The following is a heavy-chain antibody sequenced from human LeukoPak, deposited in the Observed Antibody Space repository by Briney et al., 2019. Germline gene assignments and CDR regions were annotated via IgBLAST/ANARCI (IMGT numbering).Heavy chain of an antibody. J-gene: IGHJ4*02. CDR3: AKSDYDFWSGHFDY. CDR2: IYSGGST. V-gene: IGHV3-66*01. CDR1: GFTVRSNY. Sequence: GGSLRLSCAASGFTVRSNYMAWVRQAPGKGLEWVSVIYSGGSTYYADSVKGRFTISRDNSRNTVYLQMNSLRAEDTAVYYCAKSDYDFWSGHFDYWGQGTLVTVSS. D-gene: IGHD3-3*01.